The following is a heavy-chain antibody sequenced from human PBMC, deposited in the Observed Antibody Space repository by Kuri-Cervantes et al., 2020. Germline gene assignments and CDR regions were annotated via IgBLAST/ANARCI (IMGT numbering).Heavy chain of an antibody. CDR1: GFTFSSYA. Sequence: LSLTCAAAGFTFSSYAMSWVRQAPGKGLEWVAVIPYDGSNKYYADSVKGRFTISRDNSKNTLYLQMNSLRAEDTAVYYCARAEGSGSYYYYYGMDVWGQGTTVTVSS. V-gene: IGHV3-30-3*01. J-gene: IGHJ6*02. CDR2: IPYDGSNK. CDR3: ARAEGSGSYYYYYGMDV. D-gene: IGHD3-10*01.